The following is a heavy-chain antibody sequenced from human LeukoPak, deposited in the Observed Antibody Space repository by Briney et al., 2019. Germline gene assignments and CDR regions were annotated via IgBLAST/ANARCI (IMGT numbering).Heavy chain of an antibody. V-gene: IGHV3-72*01. J-gene: IGHJ6*02. CDR3: ARLYSGSYYYCMDV. D-gene: IGHD1-26*01. Sequence: GGSLRLSCAASGFSISDHYMDWVRQAPGKGLEWVGRSRNKVKSYTTEYAESVKGRFTISRDESQNSVYLQMNSLKTEDTAVYYCARLYSGSYYYCMDVWGQGTTVTVSS. CDR2: SRNKVKSYTT. CDR1: GFSISDHY.